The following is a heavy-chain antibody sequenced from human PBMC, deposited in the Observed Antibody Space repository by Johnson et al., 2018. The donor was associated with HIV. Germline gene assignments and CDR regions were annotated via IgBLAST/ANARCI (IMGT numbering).Heavy chain of an antibody. D-gene: IGHD6-19*01. J-gene: IGHJ3*02. CDR1: GFTFSDYY. Sequence: QVQLVESGGGLVKPGGSLRLSCVASGFTFSDYYMSWIRQAPGKGLAWVSYISSTGSTIYYADSVKGRFPISRDNAKNSLYLQMNTLRVEDTAVYYCARVRAVAGTYDGFDIWGQGTTVTVSS. CDR3: ARVRAVAGTYDGFDI. V-gene: IGHV3-11*04. CDR2: ISSTGSTI.